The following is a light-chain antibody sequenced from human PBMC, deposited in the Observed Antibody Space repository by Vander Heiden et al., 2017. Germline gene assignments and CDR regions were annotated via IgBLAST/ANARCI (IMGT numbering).Light chain of an antibody. CDR1: SANIGKNY. CDR3: AIWDDSLSGPL. Sequence: QSVLTQPLSASGTPGQSVTIPCSGSSANIGKNYVYWYQQLPGTAPKLVIYRNDQRPSEVPDRFSGSKSGTSASLAISGLRFEDEADYHCAIWDDSLSGPLFGGGTKLTVL. J-gene: IGLJ2*01. CDR2: RND. V-gene: IGLV1-47*01.